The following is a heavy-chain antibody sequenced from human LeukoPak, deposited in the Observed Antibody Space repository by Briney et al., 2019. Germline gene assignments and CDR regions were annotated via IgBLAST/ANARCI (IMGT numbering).Heavy chain of an antibody. CDR1: GFSFSSYS. CDR2: IKGDGTEK. J-gene: IGHJ5*01. V-gene: IGHV3-7*01. D-gene: IGHD3-10*01. Sequence: GGSLRLSCAASGFSFSSYSINWVRQAPGKGLEWVANIKGDGTEKYYVDSVKGRFSISRDNAKNSLYLQMDSLRAEDTAVYYCAKEGAYPIITYDSWGQGALVTVSS. CDR3: AKEGAYPIITYDS.